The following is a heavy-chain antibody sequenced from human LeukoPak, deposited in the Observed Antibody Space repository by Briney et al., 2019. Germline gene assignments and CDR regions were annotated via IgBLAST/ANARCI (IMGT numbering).Heavy chain of an antibody. V-gene: IGHV3-23*01. Sequence: GGSLRLSCAASGFTFSNYNMNWVRQAPGKGLEWVSAISGSGGSTYYADSVKGWFTISRDNSKNTLYLQMNSLRAEDTAVYYCARAKPKNMVRGLIMRRESRYYFDYWGQGTLVTVSS. J-gene: IGHJ4*02. CDR1: GFTFSNYN. D-gene: IGHD3-10*01. CDR3: ARAKPKNMVRGLIMRRESRYYFDY. CDR2: ISGSGGST.